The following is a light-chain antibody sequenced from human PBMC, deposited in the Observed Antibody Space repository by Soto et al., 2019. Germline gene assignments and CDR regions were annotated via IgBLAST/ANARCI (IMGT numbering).Light chain of an antibody. CDR3: QQYNNWPWT. V-gene: IGKV3-15*01. CDR2: GAS. Sequence: EIVMTQSPTTLSVSPGERATLSCRASRSVGSNLAWYQQKPGQVPRLLIYGASTRATGIPARFSGSGSGTEFTLTISGLQSEDFAVYYCQQYNNWPWTFGQGTKVDIK. J-gene: IGKJ1*01. CDR1: RSVGSN.